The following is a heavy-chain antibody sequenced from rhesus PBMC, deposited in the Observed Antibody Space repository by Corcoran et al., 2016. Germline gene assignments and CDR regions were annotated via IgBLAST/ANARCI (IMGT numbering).Heavy chain of an antibody. CDR3: ARRGWDNGRFDV. V-gene: IGHV4S11*01. CDR2: NYGSEKST. J-gene: IGHJ5-1*01. Sequence: QVQLQESGPGLVKPLETLSLTCAVSGGSISSNYWGWIRQAPGKGLEWIGYNYGSEKSTNYNPSLKSRVTRSVDTSKNHLSLKLRSVTAADTAVYHWARRGWDNGRFDVWGPGVLVTVSS. CDR1: GGSISSNY. D-gene: IGHD1-20*01.